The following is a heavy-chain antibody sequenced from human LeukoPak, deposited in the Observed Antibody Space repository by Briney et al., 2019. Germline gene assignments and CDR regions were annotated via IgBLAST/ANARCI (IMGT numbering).Heavy chain of an antibody. V-gene: IGHV4-39*01. J-gene: IGHJ5*02. D-gene: IGHD2-8*01. CDR1: GGSISSSSYY. CDR3: ARQQLIQDNWFDP. Sequence: SETLSLTCTVSGGSISSSSYYWGWIRQPPGKGLEWIGSIYYSGSTYYNPSLKSRVTISVDTSKNQFSLKLSSVTAADTAVYYCARQQLIQDNWFDPWGQGTLVTVSS. CDR2: IYYSGST.